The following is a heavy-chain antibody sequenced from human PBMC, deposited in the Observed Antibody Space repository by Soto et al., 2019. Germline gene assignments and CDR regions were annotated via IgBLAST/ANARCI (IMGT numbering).Heavy chain of an antibody. CDR1: GYTFTSYG. D-gene: IGHD2-2*01. J-gene: IGHJ5*02. CDR3: ARVEGCSSNSCSNWFDP. V-gene: IGHV1-18*04. Sequence: ASVKVSCKASGYTFTSYGISWVRQAPGQGLEWMGWISAYNGNTNYAQKLQGRVTMTTDTSTRTAYMELRSLRSDDTAVYYCARVEGCSSNSCSNWFDPWGQGTLVTVSS. CDR2: ISAYNGNT.